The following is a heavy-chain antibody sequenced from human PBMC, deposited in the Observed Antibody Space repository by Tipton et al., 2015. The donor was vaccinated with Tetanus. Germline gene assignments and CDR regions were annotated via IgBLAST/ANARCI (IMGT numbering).Heavy chain of an antibody. Sequence: GSLRLSCAASGFTFSDHYMSWIRQAPGKGLEWVSYISSSGTTIYYADSVKGRFTISRDNAWNSVYLQMNSLRAEDTAVYFCASSSVYSDNVWGSSGPDYWGQGTLVTVSS. V-gene: IGHV3-11*01. CDR1: GFTFSDHY. CDR2: ISSSGTTI. D-gene: IGHD3-16*01. J-gene: IGHJ4*02. CDR3: ASSSVYSDNVWGSSGPDY.